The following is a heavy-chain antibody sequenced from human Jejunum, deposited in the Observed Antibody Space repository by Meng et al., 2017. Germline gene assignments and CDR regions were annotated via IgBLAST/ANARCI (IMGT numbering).Heavy chain of an antibody. Sequence: GESLKISCAASGFSFSSYSMNWVRQAPGKGLEWVSSIGSSSFIYYADSVKGRFTISRDNAKNSLYLQMNSLRAEDTAVYYCASVYYYDSSGYWVFDYWGQGTLVTVSS. CDR3: ASVYYYDSSGYWVFDY. CDR2: IGSSSFI. V-gene: IGHV3-21*01. J-gene: IGHJ4*02. D-gene: IGHD3-22*01. CDR1: GFSFSSYS.